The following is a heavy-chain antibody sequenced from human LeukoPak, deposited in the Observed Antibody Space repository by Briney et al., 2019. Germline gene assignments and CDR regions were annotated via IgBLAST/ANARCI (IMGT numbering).Heavy chain of an antibody. CDR2: TYYRSKWYS. CDR1: GDSASSNSVA. Sequence: SQTLSLTCAISGDSASSNSVAWSWIRQSPSRGLEWLGRTYYRSKWYSDYAVSVKGRMTFNPDTSKNQFSLQLNSVTPEGTAVYYCARDGGSYGNYHGMDVWGQGTTVTVSS. D-gene: IGHD1-26*01. J-gene: IGHJ6*02. V-gene: IGHV6-1*01. CDR3: ARDGGSYGNYHGMDV.